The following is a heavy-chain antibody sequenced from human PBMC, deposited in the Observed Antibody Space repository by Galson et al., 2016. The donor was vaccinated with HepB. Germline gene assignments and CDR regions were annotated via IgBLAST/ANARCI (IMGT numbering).Heavy chain of an antibody. D-gene: IGHD2-15*01. CDR2: TYYRSKWYN. V-gene: IGHV6-1*01. Sequence: CAISGDSVSSNSAAWHWIRRSPSSGLEWLGRTYYRSKWYNEYGVSVKSRIIINPDTSNNHFSLQLSSVTPEDTAVYYCARKRGGGFDYWGQGTLVTVSS. J-gene: IGHJ4*02. CDR3: ARKRGGGFDY. CDR1: GDSVSSNSAA.